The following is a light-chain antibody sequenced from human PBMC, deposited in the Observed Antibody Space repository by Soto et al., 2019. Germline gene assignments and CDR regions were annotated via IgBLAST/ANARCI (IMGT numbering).Light chain of an antibody. Sequence: QSVLTQPASVSGSPGQSITISCTRTSSDVGSYNFVSWYQQHPGKVPKVMIYEVSKRPSGVSDRFSGSKSGNTASLTISGLKDEDGADYYCCADAGRSTYVFGTGTKVTV. CDR2: EVS. V-gene: IGLV2-23*02. CDR1: SSDVGSYNF. CDR3: CADAGRSTYV. J-gene: IGLJ1*01.